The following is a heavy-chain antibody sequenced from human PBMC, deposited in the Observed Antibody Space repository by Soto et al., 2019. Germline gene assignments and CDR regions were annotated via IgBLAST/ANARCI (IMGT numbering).Heavy chain of an antibody. V-gene: IGHV1-69*01. Sequence: QVQLVQSGAEVKKPGSSVKVSCKASGGTFSSYAISWVRQAPGQGLEWMGGIIPIFGTANYAQKFQGRVTITADESTSIAYMELSSLRSEDTAVYYCARAVEGGYETYYYYGMDVWGQGTTVTFSS. CDR3: ARAVEGGYETYYYYGMDV. J-gene: IGHJ6*02. CDR2: IIPIFGTA. CDR1: GGTFSSYA. D-gene: IGHD5-12*01.